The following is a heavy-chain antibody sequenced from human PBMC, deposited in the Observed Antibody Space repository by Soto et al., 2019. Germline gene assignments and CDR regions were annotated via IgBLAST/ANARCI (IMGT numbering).Heavy chain of an antibody. Sequence: QVQLVESGGGVVQPGTSLRLSCEASGFAFNKFGMHWVRQAPGKGLEWVAFISYDGSYQYYADSVQGRLTITRDNSMNTLTMQLNSLRREDTAVYYCAKGGEVGGVLGDHWGQGTLVTVSS. CDR3: AKGGEVGGVLGDH. CDR2: ISYDGSYQ. V-gene: IGHV3-30*18. D-gene: IGHD1-26*01. J-gene: IGHJ4*02. CDR1: GFAFNKFG.